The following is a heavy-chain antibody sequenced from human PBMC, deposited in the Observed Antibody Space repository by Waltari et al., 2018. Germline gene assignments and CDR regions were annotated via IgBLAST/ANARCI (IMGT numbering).Heavy chain of an antibody. D-gene: IGHD5-12*01. J-gene: IGHJ4*02. CDR1: GFTFDNHA. Sequence: EVQLLESGGGLVQPGGSLRLSCLASGFTFDNHAMSWVRQAPGKGLEWVSGLSASGRNTYYSASVKGRFTISRDNSKNTLTLQMNSLRVDDTALYYCSGDIGGTMGSDYWGQGTQVTVSS. CDR3: SGDIGGTMGSDY. CDR2: LSASGRNT. V-gene: IGHV3-23*01.